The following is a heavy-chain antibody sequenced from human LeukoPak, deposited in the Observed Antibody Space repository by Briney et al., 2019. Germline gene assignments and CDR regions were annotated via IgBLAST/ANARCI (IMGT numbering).Heavy chain of an antibody. D-gene: IGHD2-2*01. Sequence: SETLSLTCTVSGGSISSYYWSWIRQPPGKGLEWIGYIYYSGSTNYNPSLKSRVTISVDTSKNQFSLKLSSVTAADTAVYYCAGGPPGHILGVVVPAAISGFDPWGQGTLVTVSS. CDR2: IYYSGST. CDR1: GGSISSYY. V-gene: IGHV4-59*01. J-gene: IGHJ5*02. CDR3: AGGPPGHILGVVVPAAISGFDP.